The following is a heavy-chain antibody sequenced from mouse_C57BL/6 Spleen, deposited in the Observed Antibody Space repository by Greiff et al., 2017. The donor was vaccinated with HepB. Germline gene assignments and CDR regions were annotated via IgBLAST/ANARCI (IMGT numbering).Heavy chain of an antibody. CDR2: IWWNDDK. CDR3: AQIRYYGSSYDWYFDV. V-gene: IGHV8-5*01. D-gene: IGHD1-1*01. J-gene: IGHJ1*03. Sequence: QVQLKESGPGILQPSQTLSLTCSFSGFSLSTSNMGIGWIRQPSGKGLEWLAHIWWNDDKYYNPSLKSRLTISKDTANNQVILKITRVDTADTSTYYCAQIRYYGSSYDWYFDVWGTGTTVTVSS. CDR1: GFSLSTSNMG.